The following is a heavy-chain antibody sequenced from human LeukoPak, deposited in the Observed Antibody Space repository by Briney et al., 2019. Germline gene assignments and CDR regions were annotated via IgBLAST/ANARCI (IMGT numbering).Heavy chain of an antibody. D-gene: IGHD3-16*01. Sequence: GGSLRLSCAASGFTFNNYDMHWVRQAPGKGLEWVAFIRFDGSSKYYADSVKGRFPISRDNSKNTLYLQMNSLRVEDTAVYYCVKDSGLNYFDSWTQGTLVTVSS. CDR3: VKDSGLNYFDS. J-gene: IGHJ4*02. CDR1: GFTFNNYD. V-gene: IGHV3-30*02. CDR2: IRFDGSSK.